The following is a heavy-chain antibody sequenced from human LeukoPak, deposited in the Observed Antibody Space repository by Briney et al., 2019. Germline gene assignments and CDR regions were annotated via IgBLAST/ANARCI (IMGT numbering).Heavy chain of an antibody. D-gene: IGHD4-17*01. CDR2: IWYDGSNK. CDR1: GFTFSSYG. CDR3: ARDYGDYFNY. V-gene: IGHV3-33*01. Sequence: GGSLRLSCAASGFTFSSYGMHWVRQAPGKRLEWVAVIWYDGSNKYYADSVKGRFTISRDNSRNTLYLQMNSLRAEDTAVYYCARDYGDYFNYWGQGTLVTVSS. J-gene: IGHJ4*02.